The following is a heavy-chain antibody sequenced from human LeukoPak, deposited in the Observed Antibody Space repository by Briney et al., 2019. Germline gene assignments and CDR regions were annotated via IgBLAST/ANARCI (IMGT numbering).Heavy chain of an antibody. Sequence: ASVKVSCKASGYTFTSYGISWVRQAPGQGLEWMGWISAYNGNTNYAQKLQGRVAMTRETSITTAYMELSGLNSDDTAMYFCTRDVIMGYQQGYFDPWGQGTLVTVSS. V-gene: IGHV1-18*01. CDR2: ISAYNGNT. J-gene: IGHJ5*02. CDR3: TRDVIMGYQQGYFDP. CDR1: GYTFTSYG. D-gene: IGHD2-8*01.